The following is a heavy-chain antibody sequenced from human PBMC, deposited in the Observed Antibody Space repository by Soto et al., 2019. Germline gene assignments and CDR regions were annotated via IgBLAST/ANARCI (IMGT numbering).Heavy chain of an antibody. CDR1: GYTFTSYG. CDR2: ISAYNGNT. Sequence: ASVKVSCKASGYTFTSYGISWVRQAPGQGLEWMGWISAYNGNTNYAQKLQGRVTMTTDTSTSTVYMELSSLRSEDTAVYYCARGRKEDYYGSGSYYNPHYYGMDVWGQGTTVTVSS. V-gene: IGHV1-18*01. CDR3: ARGRKEDYYGSGSYYNPHYYGMDV. D-gene: IGHD3-10*01. J-gene: IGHJ6*02.